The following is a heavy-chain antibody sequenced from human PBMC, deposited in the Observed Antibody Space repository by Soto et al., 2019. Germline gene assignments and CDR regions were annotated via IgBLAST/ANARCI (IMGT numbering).Heavy chain of an antibody. CDR2: IVVGSGNT. V-gene: IGHV1-58*01. CDR3: ATTIKYGVITTFDY. D-gene: IGHD3-22*01. CDR1: RFTFTSPA. Sequence: SVDVCCKASRFTFTSPAVQWARQARLQLLEWIGWIVVGSGNTNYAQKFQERVTITRDMSTSTAYMELSSLRSEDTAVYYCATTIKYGVITTFDYWGQGTLVTVSS. J-gene: IGHJ4*02.